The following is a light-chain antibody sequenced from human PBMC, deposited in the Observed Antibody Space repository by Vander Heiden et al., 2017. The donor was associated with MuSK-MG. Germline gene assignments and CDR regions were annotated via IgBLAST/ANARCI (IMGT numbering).Light chain of an antibody. Sequence: ALTQSPGTLSSSPGERATLSCRASQSISSSYLAWYQQKPGQAPRLLIYGASSRATGIPDRFSGSGSGTDFTLTISRLEPEDFAVYYCQQYGSSRWTFGQGTKVEIK. CDR2: GAS. V-gene: IGKV3-20*01. J-gene: IGKJ1*01. CDR1: QSISSSY. CDR3: QQYGSSRWT.